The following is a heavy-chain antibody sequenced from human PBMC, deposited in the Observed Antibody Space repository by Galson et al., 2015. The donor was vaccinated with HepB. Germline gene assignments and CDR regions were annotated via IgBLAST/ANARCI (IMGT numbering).Heavy chain of an antibody. Sequence: SVKVSFKASGYTFTRNYLHWVRQAPGQGLEWMGIINPNDDSTTYAQKFQGRVTMTSDTSTSTFYLELSSLRSGDTAVYYCAREPLYDILTGYLLGIDYWGQGTLVAVPS. CDR3: AREPLYDILTGYLLGIDY. V-gene: IGHV1-46*01. D-gene: IGHD3-9*01. CDR1: GYTFTRNY. J-gene: IGHJ4*02. CDR2: INPNDDST.